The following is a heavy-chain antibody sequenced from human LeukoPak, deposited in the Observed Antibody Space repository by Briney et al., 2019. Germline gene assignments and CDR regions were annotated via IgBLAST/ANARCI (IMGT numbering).Heavy chain of an antibody. Sequence: SETLSLTCTVSGGSISSYYWSWIRQPPGKGLEWIGYIYYSGSTNYNPSLKSRVTISVDTSKNQFSLKLSSVTAADTAVYYCAREKSGSYGDWGQGILVTVSS. CDR1: GGSISSYY. CDR3: AREKSGSYGD. J-gene: IGHJ4*02. D-gene: IGHD3-10*01. CDR2: IYYSGST. V-gene: IGHV4-59*01.